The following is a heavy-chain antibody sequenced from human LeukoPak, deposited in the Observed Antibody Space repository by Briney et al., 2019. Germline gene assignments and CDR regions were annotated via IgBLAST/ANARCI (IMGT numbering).Heavy chain of an antibody. CDR2: VSSSSTYI. Sequence: GGSLRLSCAASGFTLSSYSMNWVRQAPGKGLEWVSSVSSSSTYIYYADSVKGRFTISRDNAKNSLYLQMNSLRAEDTAVYYCARAPSPLAVAGTDYWGQGTLVTVSP. CDR3: ARAPSPLAVAGTDY. V-gene: IGHV3-21*01. CDR1: GFTLSSYS. D-gene: IGHD6-19*01. J-gene: IGHJ4*02.